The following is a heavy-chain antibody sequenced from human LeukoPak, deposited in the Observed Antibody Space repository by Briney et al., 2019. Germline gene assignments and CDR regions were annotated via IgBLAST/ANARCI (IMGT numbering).Heavy chain of an antibody. V-gene: IGHV3-48*01. Sequence: PGGSLRLSCAASGFTFSSYSMNWVRQAPGKGLEWVSYISSSSSTIYYADSVKGRFTISRDNAKNSLYLQMNSLRAEDTAVYYYARESPSIAARDAFDIWGQGTMVTVSS. CDR2: ISSSSSTI. CDR1: GFTFSSYS. D-gene: IGHD6-6*01. J-gene: IGHJ3*02. CDR3: ARESPSIAARDAFDI.